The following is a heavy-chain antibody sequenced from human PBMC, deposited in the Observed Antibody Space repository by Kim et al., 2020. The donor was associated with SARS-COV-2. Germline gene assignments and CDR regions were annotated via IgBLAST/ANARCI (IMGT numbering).Heavy chain of an antibody. V-gene: IGHV4-39*07. CDR1: GGSISSSNYY. J-gene: IGHJ6*02. CDR3: VRGTIAVTGTTYYYYGMDV. D-gene: IGHD6-19*01. Sequence: SETLSLTCTVSGGSISSSNYYWGWIRQPPGKGLEWIGSLYYSGSTYYNPSLKSRVTISVDTSKNQFSLKLSSVTAADTAVYYCVRGTIAVTGTTYYYYGMDVWGQGTTVTVSS. CDR2: LYYSGST.